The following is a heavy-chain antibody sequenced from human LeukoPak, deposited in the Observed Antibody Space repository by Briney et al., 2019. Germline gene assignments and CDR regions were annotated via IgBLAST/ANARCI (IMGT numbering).Heavy chain of an antibody. CDR2: IYHSGST. CDR3: ARSFSGSYELDY. J-gene: IGHJ4*02. D-gene: IGHD3-10*01. Sequence: SETLSLTCTVSGGSISSGTYCWSWIRQPPGKGLEWIGYIYHSGSTYFNPSLKSRVTISVDTSKNQFSLKLSSVTAADTAVYYCARSFSGSYELDYWGQGTLVTVSS. CDR1: GGSISSGTYC. V-gene: IGHV4-30-4*01.